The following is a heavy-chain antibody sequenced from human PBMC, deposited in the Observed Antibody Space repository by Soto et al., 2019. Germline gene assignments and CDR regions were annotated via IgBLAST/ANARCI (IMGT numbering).Heavy chain of an antibody. CDR1: GFSLSTSGVG. Sequence: SGPTLVNPTQTLTLTCTFYGFSLSTSGVGVGWIRQPPGKALEWLALIDWDNNKYYSSSLKTRLTISKDTSKNQVVLTMPNVDPVDTATYYCARSTGYYYYYGVDVWGQGTTVTVSS. CDR2: IDWDNNK. D-gene: IGHD1-1*01. V-gene: IGHV2-70*13. CDR3: ARSTGYYYYYGVDV. J-gene: IGHJ6*02.